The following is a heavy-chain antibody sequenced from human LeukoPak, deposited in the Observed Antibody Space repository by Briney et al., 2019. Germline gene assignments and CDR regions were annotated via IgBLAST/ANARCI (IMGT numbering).Heavy chain of an antibody. Sequence: GGSLRLSCAASGFTFSNYAMSWVRQAPGKGLEWVSGISDSSGRRSYADSVKGRFTISRDNAKNSLYLQMNSLRAEDTALYYCARDVTPYSSGPGHDYWGQGTLVTVSS. J-gene: IGHJ4*02. D-gene: IGHD6-19*01. V-gene: IGHV3-23*01. CDR3: ARDVTPYSSGPGHDY. CDR2: ISDSSGRR. CDR1: GFTFSNYA.